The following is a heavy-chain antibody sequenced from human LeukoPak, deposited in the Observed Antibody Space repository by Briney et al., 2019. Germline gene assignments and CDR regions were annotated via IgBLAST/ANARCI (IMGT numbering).Heavy chain of an antibody. CDR3: ARGEARGSRTVYLDS. D-gene: IGHD3-10*01. CDR1: GGSITTNR. V-gene: IGHV4-59*12. CDR2: IHHSGST. Sequence: SETLSLTCIVSGGSITTNRWSWVRLTPGRGLEWIGYIHHSGSTDYNPSLKSRLTISVDTSKSQFSLRLNSVTAADTAVFYCARGEARGSRTVYLDSWGRGILVTVSS. J-gene: IGHJ4*02.